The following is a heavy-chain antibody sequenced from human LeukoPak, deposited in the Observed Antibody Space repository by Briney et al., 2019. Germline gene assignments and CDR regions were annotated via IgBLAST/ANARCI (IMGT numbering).Heavy chain of an antibody. CDR3: AHRTLYYSTALGTSDF. CDR2: IYWNDDK. V-gene: IGHV2-5*01. Sequence: KESGPTLVKPTQTLTLTCTFSGFSLSTTGVGVAWIRQPPGKALEWLSLIYWNDDKRYSPSLKSRLTLTKDTSKNQVVLTMTNMDPVDTATYCCAHRTLYYSTALGTSDFWGQGVLVTVSP. J-gene: IGHJ4*02. D-gene: IGHD3-10*01. CDR1: GFSLSTTGVG.